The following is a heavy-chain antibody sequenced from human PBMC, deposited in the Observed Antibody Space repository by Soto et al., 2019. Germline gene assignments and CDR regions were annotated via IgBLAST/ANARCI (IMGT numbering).Heavy chain of an antibody. CDR3: ARGLDYYDSSGYFTTYYFDF. D-gene: IGHD3-22*01. CDR1: GYTFTGYY. CDR2: INPNSGGT. J-gene: IGHJ4*02. V-gene: IGHV1-2*02. Sequence: ASVKVSCKASGYTFTGYYMHWVRQAPGQGLEWMGWINPNSGGTNYEQKFQGRVTMTRDTSISTAYMELSRLRSDDTAVYYCARGLDYYDSSGYFTTYYFDFWGQGXLVTVYS.